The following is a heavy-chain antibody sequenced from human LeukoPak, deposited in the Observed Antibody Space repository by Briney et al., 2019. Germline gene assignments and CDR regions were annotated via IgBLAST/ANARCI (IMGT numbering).Heavy chain of an antibody. CDR1: GFTFSSYA. V-gene: IGHV3-23*01. CDR2: ISGSGVST. J-gene: IGHJ4*02. D-gene: IGHD4-17*01. CDR3: ARDRSTVTTWVDY. Sequence: GGSLRLSCAASGFTFSSYAMSWVRQAPGKGLEWVSGISGSGVSTYYADSVKGRFTISRDNAKNSLYLQMNSLRAEDTAVYYCARDRSTVTTWVDYWGQGTLVTVSS.